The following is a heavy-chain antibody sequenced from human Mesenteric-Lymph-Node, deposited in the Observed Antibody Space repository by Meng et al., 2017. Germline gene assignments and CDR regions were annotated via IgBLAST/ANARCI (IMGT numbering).Heavy chain of an antibody. J-gene: IGHJ6*02. CDR2: ISAYNGNT. CDR3: ARDLYYYGSAAYYYYGMDV. Sequence: ASVKVSCKASGYTFTSYGISWVRQAPGQGLEWMGWISAYNGNTNYAQKLQGRVTMTTDTSTSTAYIELRSLRSDDTAVYYCARDLYYYGSAAYYYYGMDVWGQGTTVTVSS. D-gene: IGHD3-10*01. V-gene: IGHV1-18*01. CDR1: GYTFTSYG.